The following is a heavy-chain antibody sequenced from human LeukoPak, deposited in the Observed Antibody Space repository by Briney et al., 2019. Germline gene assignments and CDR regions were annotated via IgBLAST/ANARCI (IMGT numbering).Heavy chain of an antibody. Sequence: GASVKVSCKASGYTFTGYYMHWVRQAPGQGLEWMGWINPNSGGTNYAQKFQGRVTMTRDTSISTAYMELSRLRSDDTAVYYCAREVTIFGVVTSYFDYWGQGTLVTVSS. J-gene: IGHJ4*02. CDR3: AREVTIFGVVTSYFDY. V-gene: IGHV1-2*02. D-gene: IGHD3-3*01. CDR1: GYTFTGYY. CDR2: INPNSGGT.